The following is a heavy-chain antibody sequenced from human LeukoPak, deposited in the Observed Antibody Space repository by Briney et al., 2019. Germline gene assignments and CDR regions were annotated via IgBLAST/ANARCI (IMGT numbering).Heavy chain of an antibody. V-gene: IGHV4-61*02. Sequence: SQTLSLTCTVSGGSITSTTYYWSWIRQPAGKGPEWIGRIYTSGITAYNPSLESRVTISVDTSKNQFSLKLSSVTAADTAVYYCARVYYSNSYDYWYFDLWGRGTLVTVSS. D-gene: IGHD6-13*01. J-gene: IGHJ2*01. CDR2: IYTSGIT. CDR1: GGSITSTTYY. CDR3: ARVYYSNSYDYWYFDL.